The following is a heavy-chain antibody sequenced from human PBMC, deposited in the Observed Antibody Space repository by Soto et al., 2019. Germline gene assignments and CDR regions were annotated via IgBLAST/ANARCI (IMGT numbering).Heavy chain of an antibody. CDR1: GGTFSSYA. V-gene: IGHV1-69*12. D-gene: IGHD2-21*02. Sequence: QVQLVQSGAEVKKPGSSVKVSCKASGGTFSSYAISWVRQAPGQGLEWMGGIIPIFGTANYAQKFQGRVTITADESTSTGYMELSSLRSEDTAVYYCARGHIVVVTAPNYYYGMDVWGQGTTVTVSS. CDR3: ARGHIVVVTAPNYYYGMDV. CDR2: IIPIFGTA. J-gene: IGHJ6*02.